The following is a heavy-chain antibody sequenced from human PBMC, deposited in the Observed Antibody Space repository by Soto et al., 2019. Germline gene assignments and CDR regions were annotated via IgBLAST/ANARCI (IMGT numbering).Heavy chain of an antibody. V-gene: IGHV1-18*01. Sequence: VSVKGSCKASGYTFTSYGIVWVRQAPGQGLEWMGWISAYNGNTNYAQKLQGRVTMTTDTSTSTAYMELRSLRSDDTAVYYCARASGSSYWFDPWGQGTLVTVSS. D-gene: IGHD1-26*01. J-gene: IGHJ5*02. CDR3: ARASGSSYWFDP. CDR1: GYTFTSYG. CDR2: ISAYNGNT.